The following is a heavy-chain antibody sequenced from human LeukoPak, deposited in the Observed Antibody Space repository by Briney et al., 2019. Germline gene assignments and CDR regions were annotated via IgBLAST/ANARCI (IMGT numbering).Heavy chain of an antibody. CDR1: GGSFSGYY. V-gene: IGHV4-34*01. CDR3: AGEALAAAGQRDYFDH. Sequence: SETLSLTCAVYGGSFSGYYWSWIRQPPGKGLEWIGEINHSGSTNYNPSLKSRVTISVDTSKNQFSLKLSSVTAADTAVYYCAGEALAAAGQRDYFDHWGQGTLVTVSS. D-gene: IGHD6-13*01. CDR2: INHSGST. J-gene: IGHJ4*02.